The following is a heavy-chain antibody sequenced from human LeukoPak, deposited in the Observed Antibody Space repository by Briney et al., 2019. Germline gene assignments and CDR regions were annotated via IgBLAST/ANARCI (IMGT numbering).Heavy chain of an antibody. CDR2: ISHRGRT. Sequence: SETLSLTCAVYGESFSAFSWNWLRQSPGRGLEWIGEISHRGRTTYNPSLNSRVIISVDASKNQFSLNLTSVTAVDTAVYYCARGMVVKFPYMDVWGQGATVTVSS. CDR1: GESFSAFS. J-gene: IGHJ6*03. D-gene: IGHD3-22*01. V-gene: IGHV4-34*01. CDR3: ARGMVVKFPYMDV.